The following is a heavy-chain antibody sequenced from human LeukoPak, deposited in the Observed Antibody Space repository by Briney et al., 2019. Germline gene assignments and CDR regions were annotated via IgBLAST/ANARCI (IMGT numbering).Heavy chain of an antibody. CDR3: ARGPPIVGATTSDGDY. V-gene: IGHV4-39*07. CDR2: IHYSGST. CDR1: GGSISSSSYY. D-gene: IGHD1-26*01. Sequence: SETLSLTCTVSGGSISSSSYYWGWIRQPPGKGLEWIGSIHYSGSTNYNPSLKSRVTISVDTSKNQFSLKLSSVTAADTAVYYCARGPPIVGATTSDGDYWGQGTLVTVSS. J-gene: IGHJ4*02.